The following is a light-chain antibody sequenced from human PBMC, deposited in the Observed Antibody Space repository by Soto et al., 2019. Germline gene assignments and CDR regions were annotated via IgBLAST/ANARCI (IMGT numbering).Light chain of an antibody. CDR1: SSDIGAYNY. V-gene: IGLV2-14*01. CDR3: SSYTSSSTFV. CDR2: EVS. Sequence: QSALTQPASVSGSPGQSITISCTGTSSDIGAYNYVSWSQQHPGKAPQLMIYEVSNRPSGVSNRFSGSKSGNTASLTISGLQAEDEADYYCSSYTSSSTFVFXTGTKVTVL. J-gene: IGLJ1*01.